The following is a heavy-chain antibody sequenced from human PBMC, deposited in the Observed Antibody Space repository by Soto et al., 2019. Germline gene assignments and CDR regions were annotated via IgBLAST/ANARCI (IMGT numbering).Heavy chain of an antibody. D-gene: IGHD6-19*01. V-gene: IGHV3-30-3*01. CDR1: KFDIGSYA. CDR3: ASQEALFQWLVFDS. J-gene: IGHJ4*02. CDR2: ISSDETNK. Sequence: GRSLKLFCSFTKFDIGSYAMQWACACSSKWLEWVAFISSDETNKYYADSVKGRFTISRDNSKNTLYLQMDSLRPEDTAVYFCASQEALFQWLVFDSWGQGT.